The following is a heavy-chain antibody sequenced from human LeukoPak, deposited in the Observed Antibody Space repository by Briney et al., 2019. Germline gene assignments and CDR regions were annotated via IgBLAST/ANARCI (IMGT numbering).Heavy chain of an antibody. CDR2: ISGSGGNT. J-gene: IGHJ5*01. Sequence: GGSLRLSCVASGFTFSSYAMDWVRQAPGKGLEWVSAISGSGGNTYYADSVKGRFTISRDHSKTTLFLQMNSLRAEDTAVYYCAKDLHDYGNYVGWFDSWGQGNLVTVSS. V-gene: IGHV3-23*01. CDR1: GFTFSSYA. D-gene: IGHD4-11*01. CDR3: AKDLHDYGNYVGWFDS.